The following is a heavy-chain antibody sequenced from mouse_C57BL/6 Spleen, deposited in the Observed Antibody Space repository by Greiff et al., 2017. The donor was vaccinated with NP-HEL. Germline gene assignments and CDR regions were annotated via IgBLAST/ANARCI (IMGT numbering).Heavy chain of an antibody. CDR3: ARGDYGSSLAWFAY. CDR2: INPSTGGT. V-gene: IGHV1-42*01. Sequence: DVKLVESGPELVKPGASVKISCKASGYSFTGYYMNWVKQSPEKSLEWIGEINPSTGGTTYNQKFKAKATLTVDKSSSTAYMQLKSLTSEDSAVYYCARGDYGSSLAWFAYWGQGTLVTVSA. J-gene: IGHJ3*01. CDR1: GYSFTGYY. D-gene: IGHD1-1*01.